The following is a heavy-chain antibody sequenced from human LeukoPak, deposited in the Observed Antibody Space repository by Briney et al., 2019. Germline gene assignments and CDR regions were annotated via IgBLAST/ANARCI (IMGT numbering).Heavy chain of an antibody. CDR2: INPSGGST. Sequence: ASVKVSCKASGYTFTSYYMHWMRQAPGQGLEWMGIINPSGGSTSYAQKFQGRVTMTRDTSTSTFYMELSTLRYEDTAVYYCARGSYYYMDVSVKGTTVTISS. J-gene: IGHJ6*03. V-gene: IGHV1-46*01. CDR1: GYTFTSYY. CDR3: ARGSYYYMDV.